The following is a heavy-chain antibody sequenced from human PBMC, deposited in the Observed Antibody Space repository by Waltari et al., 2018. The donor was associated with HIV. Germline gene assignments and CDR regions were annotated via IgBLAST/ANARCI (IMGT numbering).Heavy chain of an antibody. CDR3: ARDSAFFDY. D-gene: IGHD3-10*01. Sequence: QVQLQESGPGLVKPSETLSLTCTVSGGSISSYSWSWIRQPPGKGLEWIGYIYYSGSTNYNPSLKSRVTISVDTSKNQFSLKLSSVTAADTAVYYCARDSAFFDYWGQGTLVTVSS. V-gene: IGHV4-59*01. CDR1: GGSISSYS. J-gene: IGHJ4*02. CDR2: IYYSGST.